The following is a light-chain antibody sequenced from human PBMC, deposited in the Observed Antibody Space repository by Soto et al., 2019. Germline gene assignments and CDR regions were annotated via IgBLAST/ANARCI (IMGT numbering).Light chain of an antibody. CDR3: QQYYTTPRT. Sequence: DIVMTQSPDSLAVSLGERATVNCKSSQSLLYSLDNKNYLTWYQQKPGQSPKLLIYWASTRASGVPDRFSGSGSGTDFTLTISSLQAEDEAVYYCQQYYTTPRTFGQGTKVEIK. J-gene: IGKJ1*01. CDR1: QSLLYSLDNKNY. V-gene: IGKV4-1*01. CDR2: WAS.